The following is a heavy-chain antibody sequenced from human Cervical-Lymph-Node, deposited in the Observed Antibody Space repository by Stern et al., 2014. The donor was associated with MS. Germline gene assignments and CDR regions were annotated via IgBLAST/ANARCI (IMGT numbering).Heavy chain of an antibody. CDR2: IYTSGST. Sequence: QVQLQESGPGLVKPSQTLSLTCSVSGGSITIGSYFWSWIRQPAGKGLEWIGRIYTSGSTNYKHSFKSRVPISLAPPKNESPLKRSSVTAADTAVYYCAREEEYTWGKYRLDDWGQGTLVTVSS. J-gene: IGHJ4*02. CDR3: AREEEYTWGKYRLDD. D-gene: IGHD3-16*02. V-gene: IGHV4-61*02. CDR1: GGSITIGSYF.